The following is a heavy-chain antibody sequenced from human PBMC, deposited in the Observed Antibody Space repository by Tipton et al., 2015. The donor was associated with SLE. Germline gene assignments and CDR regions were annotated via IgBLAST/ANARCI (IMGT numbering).Heavy chain of an antibody. CDR2: ISSSNSHK. Sequence: SLRLSCAASGFTFSAYSLNWVRQAPGKGLEWAASISSSNSHKYFADSLKGRFTISRDNAKNSLYLQMNSLRAEDTALYYCARGRNGYNYGDAFDFWGQGTMVTVSS. CDR1: GFTFSAYS. J-gene: IGHJ3*01. CDR3: ARGRNGYNYGDAFDF. V-gene: IGHV3-21*01. D-gene: IGHD3-22*01.